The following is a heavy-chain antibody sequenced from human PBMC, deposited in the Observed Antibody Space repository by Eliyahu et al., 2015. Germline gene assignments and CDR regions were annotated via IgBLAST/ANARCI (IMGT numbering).Heavy chain of an antibody. CDR3: AGEXCPTEPCDYYYYGTEV. V-gene: IGHV4-34*12. CDR1: XRSXKXYY. D-gene: IGHD4-11*01. J-gene: IGHJ6*02. CDR2: IIHTGRA. Sequence: VQLQQWGAGLLXPSETLSLTXAXYXRSXKXYYGLXVRQPPGKGLEWIGEIIHTGRANYNASLRSRATISLDTSNNQFSLKLASVTAADTAVYYCAGEXCPTEPCDYYYYGTEVWGQGTTVTVSS.